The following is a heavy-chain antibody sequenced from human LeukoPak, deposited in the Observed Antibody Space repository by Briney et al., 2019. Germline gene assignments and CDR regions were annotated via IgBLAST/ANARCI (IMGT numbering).Heavy chain of an antibody. J-gene: IGHJ3*02. CDR2: FDPEDGET. Sequence: ASVKVSCKVSGYTLTELSMHWVRQAPGKGLEWMGGFDPEDGETIYAQKFQGRVTITADESTSTAYMELSSLRSEDTAVYYCARASRVSSSSWHDAFDIWSQGTMVTVSS. D-gene: IGHD6-13*01. CDR3: ARASRVSSSSWHDAFDI. CDR1: GYTLTELS. V-gene: IGHV1-24*01.